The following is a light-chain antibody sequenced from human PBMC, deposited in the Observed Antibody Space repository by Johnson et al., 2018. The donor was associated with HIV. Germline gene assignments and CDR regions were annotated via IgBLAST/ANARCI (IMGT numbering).Light chain of an antibody. Sequence: QSVLTQPPSVSAAPGQKVTISCSGSNSNIGNNYVSWYQQVPGTAPKLLIYDNNKRPSGIPDRFSGSKSGTSATLGITGLQTGDEADYYCGTWESRLSAVFGTGTKVTVL. CDR1: NSNIGNNY. V-gene: IGLV1-51*01. CDR3: GTWESRLSAV. J-gene: IGLJ1*01. CDR2: DNN.